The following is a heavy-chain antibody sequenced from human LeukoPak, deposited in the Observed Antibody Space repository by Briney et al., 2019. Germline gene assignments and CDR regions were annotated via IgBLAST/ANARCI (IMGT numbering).Heavy chain of an antibody. D-gene: IGHD3-10*01. V-gene: IGHV1-69*05. Sequence: ASVKVSCKASGGTFSSYAISWVRQAPGQGLEWMGGIIPIFGTANYAQKFQGRVTITTDESTSTAYVELSRLRSEDTAVYYCARGEPYGSGSYLDVWGKGTTVTVSS. CDR2: IIPIFGTA. J-gene: IGHJ6*04. CDR1: GGTFSSYA. CDR3: ARGEPYGSGSYLDV.